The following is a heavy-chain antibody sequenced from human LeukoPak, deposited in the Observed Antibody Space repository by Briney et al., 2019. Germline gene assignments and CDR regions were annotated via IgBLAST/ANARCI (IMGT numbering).Heavy chain of an antibody. CDR3: ARRDSYGGGWFDP. Sequence: PSETLSLTCTVPGGSISSNNYYWGWVRQPPGKGLDLIGTIYYSGSTYYKPSLKSRVTISVDTSKNQLSLKLSSVTAADTAVYYCARRDSYGGGWFDPWGQGTLVTVSS. CDR2: IYYSGST. J-gene: IGHJ5*02. V-gene: IGHV4-39*01. CDR1: GGSISSNNYY. D-gene: IGHD4-23*01.